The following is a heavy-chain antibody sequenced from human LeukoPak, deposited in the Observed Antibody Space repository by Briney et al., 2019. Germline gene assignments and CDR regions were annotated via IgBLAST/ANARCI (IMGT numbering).Heavy chain of an antibody. D-gene: IGHD5-18*01. J-gene: IGHJ4*02. CDR3: ARGSGRRGYSYGWDY. CDR1: GGSISSGDYY. CDR2: IYYSGST. V-gene: IGHV4-30-4*01. Sequence: SETLSLTCTVSGGSISSGDYYWSWIRQPPGKGLEWIGYIYYSGSTYYNPSLKSRVTISVDTSKNQFSLKLSSVTAADTAVYYCARGSGRRGYSYGWDYWGQGTLVTVSS.